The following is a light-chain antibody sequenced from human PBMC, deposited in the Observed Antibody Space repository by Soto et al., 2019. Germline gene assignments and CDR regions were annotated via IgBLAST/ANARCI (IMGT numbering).Light chain of an antibody. CDR3: QQSYQTPHT. J-gene: IGKJ2*01. Sequence: DIQMTQSPSSLSASVGDRVTITYRASQGVSAYLLWYQQRQGTAHKLLIYGASNLVSGVPSRFSGSGSGTTFTLTISSLQPEDFAPYNCQQSYQTPHTFGQGTKLETK. V-gene: IGKV1-39*01. CDR1: QGVSAY. CDR2: GAS.